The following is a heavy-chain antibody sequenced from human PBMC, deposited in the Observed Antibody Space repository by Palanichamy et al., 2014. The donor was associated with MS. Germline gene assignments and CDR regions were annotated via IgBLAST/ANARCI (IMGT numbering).Heavy chain of an antibody. CDR2: IYTSGST. CDR1: GGSISSGSYY. V-gene: IGHV4-61*02. Sequence: QVQLQESGPGLVKPSQTLSLTCTVSGGSISSGSYYWSWIRQPAGKGLEWIGRIYTSGSTNYNPSLKSRVTISVDTSKNQFSLKLSSVTAADTAVYYCARETGFEYCYYGMDVWGQGTTVTVSS. CDR3: ARETGFEYCYYGMDV. J-gene: IGHJ6*02. D-gene: IGHD2-15*01.